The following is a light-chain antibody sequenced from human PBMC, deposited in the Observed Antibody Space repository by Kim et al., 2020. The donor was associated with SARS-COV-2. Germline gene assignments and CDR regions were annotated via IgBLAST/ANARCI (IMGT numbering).Light chain of an antibody. CDR3: QVWNRSSDHVV. CDR2: YDS. CDR1: NIDSKS. V-gene: IGLV3-21*04. J-gene: IGLJ2*01. Sequence: PGKTASITCVGNNIDSKSVHCYQLMPGQVPVLVIYYDSDRPSGIPERFSGSNAGNTATLTISSVEAGDEADYYCQVWNRSSDHVVFGGGNQLTVL.